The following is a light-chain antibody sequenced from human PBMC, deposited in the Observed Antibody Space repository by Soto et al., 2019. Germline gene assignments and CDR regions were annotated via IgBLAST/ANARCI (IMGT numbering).Light chain of an antibody. CDR3: QHYNTYPWT. CDR2: KAS. CDR1: QTISSW. V-gene: IGKV1-5*03. J-gene: IGKJ1*01. Sequence: DIQLTQSPATLSVSVGDRVPLTCRASQTISSWLAWYQQKPGKAPKLLIYKASALESGVPSRFSGSGSGTEFTLTISSLEPEDFATYYCQHYNTYPWTFGQGTKVDIK.